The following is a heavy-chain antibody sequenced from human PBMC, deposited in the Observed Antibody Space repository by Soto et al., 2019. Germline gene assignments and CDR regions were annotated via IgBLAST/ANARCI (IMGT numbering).Heavy chain of an antibody. D-gene: IGHD2-15*01. CDR1: GFSLSTSGVG. CDR3: ARVSGLRYYYYGMDV. Sequence: SGPTLVNPTQTLTLTCTFSGFSLSTSGVGVGWIRQPPGKALEWLALIYWDDDKRYSPSLKSRLTITKDTSKNQVVLTMTNMDPVDTATYYCARVSGLRYYYYGMDVWGQGTTVTVSS. V-gene: IGHV2-5*02. CDR2: IYWDDDK. J-gene: IGHJ6*02.